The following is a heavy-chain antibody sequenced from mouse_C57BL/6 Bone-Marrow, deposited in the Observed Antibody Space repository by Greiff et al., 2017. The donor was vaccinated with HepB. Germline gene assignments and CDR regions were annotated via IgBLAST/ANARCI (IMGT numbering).Heavy chain of an antibody. D-gene: IGHD2-5*01. J-gene: IGHJ4*01. V-gene: IGHV1-64*01. CDR3: ARGDYSNYFYAMDY. CDR1: GYTFTSYW. CDR2: IHPNSGST. Sequence: QVQLQQPGAELVKPGASVKLSCKASGYTFTSYWMHWVKQRPGQGLEWIGMIHPNSGSTNYNEKFKSKATLTVDKSSSTAYMQLSSLTSEDSAVYYCARGDYSNYFYAMDYWGQGTSVTVSS.